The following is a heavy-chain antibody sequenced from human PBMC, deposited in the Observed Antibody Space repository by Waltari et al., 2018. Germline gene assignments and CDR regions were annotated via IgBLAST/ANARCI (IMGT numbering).Heavy chain of an antibody. CDR2: IYTSGST. CDR3: ARVSLYWTGDV. D-gene: IGHD7-27*01. Sequence: QVQLQESGPGLVTPSQTLSLTCPVSGGSISSGRSYWSWIRQPAGKGLELLGRIYTSGSTNYNPSLKSRVTISVDTSKNQFSLKLSSVTAADTAVYYCARVSLYWTGDVWGQGTLVTVSS. V-gene: IGHV4-61*02. CDR1: GGSISSGRSY. J-gene: IGHJ4*02.